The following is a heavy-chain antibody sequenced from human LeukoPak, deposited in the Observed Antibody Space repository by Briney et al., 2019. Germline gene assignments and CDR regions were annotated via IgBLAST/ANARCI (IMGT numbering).Heavy chain of an antibody. J-gene: IGHJ4*02. V-gene: IGHV3-20*04. CDR2: INWNGGST. D-gene: IGHD3-22*01. CDR1: GFTFDGYG. Sequence: PGGSLRLSCTASGFTFDGYGMSWVRQAPGKGLEWVSGINWNGGSTGYADSVKGRFTISRDSAKKSLYLQMNSLRAEDTALYYCARGSTYYYVSRGPYGQDYFDYWGQGTLVTVSS. CDR3: ARGSTYYYVSRGPYGQDYFDY.